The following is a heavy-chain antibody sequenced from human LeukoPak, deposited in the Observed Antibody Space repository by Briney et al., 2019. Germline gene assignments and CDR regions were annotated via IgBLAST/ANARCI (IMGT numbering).Heavy chain of an antibody. CDR2: XSGXGGST. J-gene: IGHJ6*02. Sequence: PGGSLRLSCAASGFTFSSYAMSWVRQAPGKGLEWXXXXSGXGGSTYYADSVKGRFTISRDNSKNTLYLQMNSLRAEDTAVYSCAKSHIVVVPAAVRDYNYGMDVWGPGTTVTVSS. CDR1: GFTFSSYA. D-gene: IGHD2-2*02. CDR3: AKSHIVVVPAAVRDYNYGMDV. V-gene: IGHV3-23*01.